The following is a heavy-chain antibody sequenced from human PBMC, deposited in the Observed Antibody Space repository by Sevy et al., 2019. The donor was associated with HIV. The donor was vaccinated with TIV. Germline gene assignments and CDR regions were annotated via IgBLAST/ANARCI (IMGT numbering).Heavy chain of an antibody. J-gene: IGHJ4*02. CDR2: IISKADGGTT. CDR1: GFIFTNAW. D-gene: IGHD3-10*01. CDR3: TTPGNFRGVIKDY. V-gene: IGHV3-15*01. Sequence: GGSLRLSCEASGFIFTNAWMSWVRQTPGQGLEWVGRIISKADGGTTHYAAPLKGRFTISRDDSKNTVYLQMNSLKTDDTAVYFCTTPGNFRGVIKDYWGQGTLVTVSS.